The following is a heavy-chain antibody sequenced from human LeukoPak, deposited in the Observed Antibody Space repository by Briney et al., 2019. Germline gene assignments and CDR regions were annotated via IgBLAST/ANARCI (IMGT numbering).Heavy chain of an antibody. J-gene: IGHJ3*02. D-gene: IGHD2-21*02. V-gene: IGHV3-23*01. Sequence: AGGSLRLSCAASGFTFNSYAMSWVRQAPGKGLEWVSAISGSGGSTYYADSVKGRFTISRDNSKNTLDLQMNSLRAEDTAVYYCAKLGYCGGDCHLGAFDIWGQGTMVTVSS. CDR2: ISGSGGST. CDR1: GFTFNSYA. CDR3: AKLGYCGGDCHLGAFDI.